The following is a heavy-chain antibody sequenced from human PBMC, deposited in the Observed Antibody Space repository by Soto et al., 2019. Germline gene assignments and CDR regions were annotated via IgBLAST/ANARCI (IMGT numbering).Heavy chain of an antibody. CDR3: ALVGGYCSSTSCFDY. V-gene: IGHV3-74*01. J-gene: IGHJ4*02. CDR2: INSDGSST. D-gene: IGHD2-2*01. Sequence: GGSLRLSCAASEFTFRGYWRHWVRQAPGKGLVWVSRINSDGSSTSYADSVKGRFTISRDNAKNTLYLQMNSLRAEDTAVYYCALVGGYCSSTSCFDYWGQGTLVTVSS. CDR1: EFTFRGYW.